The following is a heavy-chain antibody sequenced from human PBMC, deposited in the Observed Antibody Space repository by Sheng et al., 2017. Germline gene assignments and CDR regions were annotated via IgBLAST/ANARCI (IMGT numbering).Heavy chain of an antibody. D-gene: IGHD3-3*01. V-gene: IGHV4-4*07. Sequence: QVQLQESGPGLVKPSETLSLTCTVSGGSISSYYWSWIRQPAGKGLEWIGRIYTSGSTNYNPSLKSRVTMLVDTSKNQFSLKLSSVTAADTAVYYCARDRLEWLFPSWFDPWGQGTLVTVSS. CDR1: GGSISSYY. J-gene: IGHJ5*02. CDR2: IYTSGST. CDR3: ARDRLEWLFPSWFDP.